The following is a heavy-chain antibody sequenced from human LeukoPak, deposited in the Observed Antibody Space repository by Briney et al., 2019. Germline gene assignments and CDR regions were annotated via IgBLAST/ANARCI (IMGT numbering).Heavy chain of an antibody. CDR1: GYTFTSCG. J-gene: IGHJ5*02. CDR2: ISAYNGNT. CDR3: ARGETLGYCNGGSCPARFDP. Sequence: GASVKVSCKASGYTFTSCGISWVRQAPGQGLEWMGWISAYNGNTNYAQKLQGRVTMTTDTSTSTAYMELRSLRSDDTAVYYRARGETLGYCNGGSCPARFDPWGQGTLVTVSS. D-gene: IGHD2-15*01. V-gene: IGHV1-18*01.